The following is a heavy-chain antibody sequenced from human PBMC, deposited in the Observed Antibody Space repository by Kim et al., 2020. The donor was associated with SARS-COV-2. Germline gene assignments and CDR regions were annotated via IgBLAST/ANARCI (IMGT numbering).Heavy chain of an antibody. CDR2: IYYSGST. Sequence: SETLSLTCTVSGGSISSYYWSWIRQPPGKGLEWIGYIYYSGSTNYKPSLKSRVTISVVTSKNQFSLKLSSVTAADTAVYYCERAEKGIRYFDWTNYYYGMDVWGQGTTVTVSS. V-gene: IGHV4-59*13. J-gene: IGHJ6*02. CDR3: ERAEKGIRYFDWTNYYYGMDV. D-gene: IGHD3-9*01. CDR1: GGSISSYY.